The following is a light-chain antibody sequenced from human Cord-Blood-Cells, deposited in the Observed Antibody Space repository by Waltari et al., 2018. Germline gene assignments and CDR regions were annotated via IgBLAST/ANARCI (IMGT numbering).Light chain of an antibody. CDR3: QQSYSTPRP. J-gene: IGKJ4*01. CDR1: QSISSY. V-gene: IGKV1-39*01. CDR2: AAS. Sequence: SPSSLSASVGDRVTITCRASQSISSYLNWYQQKPGKAPKLLIYAASSLQSGVPSRFSGSGSGTDFTLTISSLQPEDFATYYCQQSYSTPRPFGGGTKVEIK.